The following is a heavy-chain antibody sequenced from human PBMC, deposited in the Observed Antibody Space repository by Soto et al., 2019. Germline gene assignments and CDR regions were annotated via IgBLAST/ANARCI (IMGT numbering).Heavy chain of an antibody. D-gene: IGHD2-15*01. CDR1: GFTFSSYN. CDR2: ISSSSDTI. CDR3: ARVTAPGGSVQIFDY. Sequence: TGGSLRLSCAASGFTFSSYNMSWVRQAPGKGLEWVSYISSSSDTIFYADSLKGRFTISRDNAKNSLYLQMDSLRAEDTAVYYCARVTAPGGSVQIFDYWGQGTLVTVSS. J-gene: IGHJ4*02. V-gene: IGHV3-48*01.